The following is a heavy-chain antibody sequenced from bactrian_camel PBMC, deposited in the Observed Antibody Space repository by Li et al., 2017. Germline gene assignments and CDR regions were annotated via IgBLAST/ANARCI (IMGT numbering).Heavy chain of an antibody. V-gene: IGHV3S31*01. Sequence: VQLVESGGGSVQAGGSLRLSCAHSGYPSSRHCMGWFRQAPGKAREGIAGIRRNGDAYYADSVKGRFTISRDNAKTTLYLQMNNLKPEDTAMYYCAARKVARGSHFSLGRAPALRRDEYNFWGQGTQVTVS. J-gene: IGHJ4*01. CDR1: GYPSSRHC. D-gene: IGHD2*01. CDR3: AARKVARGSHFSLGRAPALRRDEYNF. CDR2: IRRNGDA.